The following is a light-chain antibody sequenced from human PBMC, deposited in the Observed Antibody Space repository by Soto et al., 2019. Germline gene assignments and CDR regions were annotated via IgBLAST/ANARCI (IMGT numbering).Light chain of an antibody. J-gene: IGLJ2*01. CDR2: EVT. V-gene: IGLV2-14*01. Sequence: QSALTQPASVSGSFGRSITISCTGSSSDVGGYNYVSWYQQHPGKDPKVVIFEVTKQPSGVSSRFSGSKSGNTASLTVSGLQAEDERDYYCSSYTSSSTVLFGGGTKLTV. CDR3: SSYTSSSTVL. CDR1: SSDVGGYNY.